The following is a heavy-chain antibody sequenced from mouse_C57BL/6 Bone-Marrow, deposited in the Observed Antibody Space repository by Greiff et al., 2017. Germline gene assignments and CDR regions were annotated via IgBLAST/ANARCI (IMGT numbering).Heavy chain of an antibody. CDR1: GYTFTSYG. CDR3: ARWGDDYDGLDY. J-gene: IGHJ2*01. V-gene: IGHV1-81*01. Sequence: QVQLQQSGAELARPGASVKLSCKASGYTFTSYGISWVKQRTGQGLEWIGEIYPRSGNTYYNEKFKGKATLTADKSSSTAYMELRSLTSEDSAVYFCARWGDDYDGLDYWGQGTTLTVSS. CDR2: IYPRSGNT. D-gene: IGHD2-4*01.